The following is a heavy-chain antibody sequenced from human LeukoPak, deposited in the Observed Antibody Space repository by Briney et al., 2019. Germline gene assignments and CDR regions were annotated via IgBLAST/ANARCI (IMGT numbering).Heavy chain of an antibody. CDR1: GFTFSSYS. J-gene: IGHJ6*02. D-gene: IGHD2-2*01. Sequence: GGSLRLSCAASGFTFSSYSMNWVRQAPGKGLEWVSSISSSSSYIYYADSVKGRFTISRDNSKNTLYLQMNSLRAEDTAVYYCARVYQLPHYYYYGMDVWGQGTTVTVSS. V-gene: IGHV3-21*01. CDR3: ARVYQLPHYYYYGMDV. CDR2: ISSSSSYI.